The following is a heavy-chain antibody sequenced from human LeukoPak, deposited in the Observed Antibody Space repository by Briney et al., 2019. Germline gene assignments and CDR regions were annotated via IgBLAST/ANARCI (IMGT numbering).Heavy chain of an antibody. V-gene: IGHV4-34*01. CDR1: GGSFSGYY. Sequence: SETLSLTCAVYGGSFSGYYWSWIRQPPGKGLEWIAEINHSGSTNYNPSLKSRLTISVDTSKNQFSLKLSSVTAADTAVYYCARGPTQYGMDVWGQGTTVTVSS. CDR3: ARGPTQYGMDV. J-gene: IGHJ6*02. D-gene: IGHD2-15*01. CDR2: INHSGST.